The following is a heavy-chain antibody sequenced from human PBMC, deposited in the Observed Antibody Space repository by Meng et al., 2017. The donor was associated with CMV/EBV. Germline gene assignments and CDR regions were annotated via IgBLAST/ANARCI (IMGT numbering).Heavy chain of an antibody. CDR3: ARDRRETTTYYYYGMDV. CDR1: GGSVSSGSYY. Sequence: GSLRLSCTVSGGSVSSGSYYWSWIRQPPGKGLEWIGYIYYSGSTNYNPSLTSRVTISVDTSKNQFYLKLSSVTAADTAVYYCARDRRETTTYYYYGMDVWGQGTTVTVSS. D-gene: IGHD1-26*01. V-gene: IGHV4-61*01. CDR2: IYYSGST. J-gene: IGHJ6*02.